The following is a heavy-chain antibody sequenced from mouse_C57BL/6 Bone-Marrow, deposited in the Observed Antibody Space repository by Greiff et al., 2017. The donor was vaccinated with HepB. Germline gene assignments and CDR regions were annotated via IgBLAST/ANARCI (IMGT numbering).Heavy chain of an antibody. CDR2: ISSGGDYI. D-gene: IGHD1-1*01. V-gene: IGHV5-9-1*02. CDR3: TRLDYYGSSYYFDY. CDR1: GFTFSSYA. Sequence: EVNVVESGEGLVKPGGSLKLSCAASGFTFSSYAMSWVRQTPEKRLEWVAYISSGGDYIYYADTVKGRFTISRDNARNTLYLQMSSLKSEDTAMYYCTRLDYYGSSYYFDYWGQGTTLTVSS. J-gene: IGHJ2*01.